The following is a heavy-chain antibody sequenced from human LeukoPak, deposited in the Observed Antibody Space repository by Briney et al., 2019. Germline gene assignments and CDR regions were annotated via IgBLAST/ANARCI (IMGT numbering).Heavy chain of an antibody. D-gene: IGHD3-22*01. CDR2: ITSTSDTI. Sequence: PGGSLRLSCEASGFTFSDYSMNWVRQAPGEGLEWLSYITSTSDTIYYADSGKGRFTSSRDNAKNSVYLQMNSLRAEAKAVYYCDSSSGYPFFDYWGQGTLVTVSS. J-gene: IGHJ4*02. V-gene: IGHV3-48*01. CDR3: DSSSGYPFFDY. CDR1: GFTFSDYS.